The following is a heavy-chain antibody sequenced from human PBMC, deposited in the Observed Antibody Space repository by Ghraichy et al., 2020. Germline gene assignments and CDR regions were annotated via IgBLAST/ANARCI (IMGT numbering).Heavy chain of an antibody. CDR3: ARSLSGLDSGDP. Sequence: SETLSLTCTVSGGSISIDPWSWIRQPPGKGLECIGYISYNGSASYSPSLKSRVTISLDTSKNQFSLKLTSVTAADTAVYYCARSLSGLDSGDPWGQGTLVTVSS. V-gene: IGHV4-59*01. CDR2: ISYNGSA. CDR1: GGSISIDP. D-gene: IGHD4-17*01. J-gene: IGHJ5*02.